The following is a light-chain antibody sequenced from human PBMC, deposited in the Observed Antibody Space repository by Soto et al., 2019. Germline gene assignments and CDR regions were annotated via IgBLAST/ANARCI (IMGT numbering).Light chain of an antibody. V-gene: IGKV1-9*01. J-gene: IGKJ1*01. CDR2: DAS. CDR3: QQYNSYWT. Sequence: IQLTQSPSSLSASVGDRVTITFRASQGISSYLGWYQQKPGKAPNLLIYDASTLHSGVPSRFSGSGSGTDFTLTISSLQPDDFATYYCQQYNSYWTFGQGTKVDIK. CDR1: QGISSY.